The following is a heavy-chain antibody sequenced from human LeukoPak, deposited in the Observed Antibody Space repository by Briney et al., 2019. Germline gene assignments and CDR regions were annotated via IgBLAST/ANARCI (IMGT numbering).Heavy chain of an antibody. J-gene: IGHJ6*03. Sequence: ASVKVSCKASGYTLTSYDINWVRQATGQGLEWMGWMNPNSGNTGYAQKFQGRVTITRNTSISTAYMELSSPRSEDTAVYYCAIGHYDFWSGYYGYYYYYYMDVWGKGTTVTVSS. D-gene: IGHD3-3*01. CDR3: AIGHYDFWSGYYGYYYYYYMDV. CDR2: MNPNSGNT. V-gene: IGHV1-8*03. CDR1: GYTLTSYD.